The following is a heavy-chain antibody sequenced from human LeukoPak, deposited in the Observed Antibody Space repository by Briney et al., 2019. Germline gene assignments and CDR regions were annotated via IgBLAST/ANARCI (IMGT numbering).Heavy chain of an antibody. CDR1: GFTFSSYG. CDR3: ARDGELWEPLWGDY. D-gene: IGHD1-26*01. Sequence: GGSLRLSCAASGFTFSSYGMHWVRQAPGKGLEWVAVIWYDGSNKYHADSVKGRFTISRDNSKNTLYLQMNSLRAEDTAVYYCARDGELWEPLWGDYWGQGTLVTVSS. V-gene: IGHV3-33*01. CDR2: IWYDGSNK. J-gene: IGHJ4*02.